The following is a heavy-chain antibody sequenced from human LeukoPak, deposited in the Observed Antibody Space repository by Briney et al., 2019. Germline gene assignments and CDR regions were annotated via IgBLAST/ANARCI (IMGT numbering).Heavy chain of an antibody. V-gene: IGHV1-8*03. CDR2: MNPNSGNT. J-gene: IGHJ5*02. CDR1: GYTFTSYD. CDR3: ARGLNYDFWSGYYTGDWFDP. D-gene: IGHD3-3*01. Sequence: WASVKVSCKASGYTFTSYDINWVRQATGQGLEWMGWMNPNSGNTGYAQKFQGRVTITRNTSISTAYMELSSLRSEDTAVYYCARGLNYDFWSGYYTGDWFDPWGQGTLVTVSS.